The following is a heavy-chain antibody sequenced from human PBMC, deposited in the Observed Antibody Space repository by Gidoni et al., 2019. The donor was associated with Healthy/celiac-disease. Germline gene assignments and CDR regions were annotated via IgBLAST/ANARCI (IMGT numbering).Heavy chain of an antibody. V-gene: IGHV3-30-3*01. CDR3: ARGPAYYYGSGFDY. D-gene: IGHD3-10*01. CDR2: ISYDGSNK. Sequence: QVQLVESGGGVVQPGRSLSLSCAASGFTFSSYAMHWVRQAPGKGLEWVAVISYDGSNKYYADSVKGRFTISRDNSKNTLYLQMNSLRAEDTAVYYCARGPAYYYGSGFDYWGQGTLVTVSS. CDR1: GFTFSSYA. J-gene: IGHJ4*02.